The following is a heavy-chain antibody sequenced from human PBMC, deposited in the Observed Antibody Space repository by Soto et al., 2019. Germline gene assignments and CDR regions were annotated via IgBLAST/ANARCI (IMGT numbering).Heavy chain of an antibody. D-gene: IGHD2-15*01. CDR3: AKQKYCSGGSCYGVGDY. V-gene: IGHV3-23*01. J-gene: IGHJ4*02. Sequence: EVQLLESGGGLVQPGGSLRLSCAASGFTFSSYAMSWVRQAPGKGLEWVSAISGSGGSTYYADSVNGRFTISRDNSKNTLYLQMNSLRAEDTAVYYCAKQKYCSGGSCYGVGDYWGQGTLVTVSS. CDR1: GFTFSSYA. CDR2: ISGSGGST.